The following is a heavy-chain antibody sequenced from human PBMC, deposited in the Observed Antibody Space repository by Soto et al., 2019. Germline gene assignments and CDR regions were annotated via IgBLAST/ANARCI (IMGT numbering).Heavy chain of an antibody. D-gene: IGHD4-4*01. CDR1: GFTFSSYA. J-gene: IGHJ4*02. V-gene: IGHV3-23*01. Sequence: EVQLLESGGGLVQPGGSLRLSCAASGFTFSSYAMSWVRQAPGKGLEWVSTISGSGSSTHYADSVKGRFTISRDNSKNTLYLQMNSLRAEDTAIYYCSNRDNSNYGGFFDYWGQGTVVTVSS. CDR2: ISGSGSST. CDR3: SNRDNSNYGGFFDY.